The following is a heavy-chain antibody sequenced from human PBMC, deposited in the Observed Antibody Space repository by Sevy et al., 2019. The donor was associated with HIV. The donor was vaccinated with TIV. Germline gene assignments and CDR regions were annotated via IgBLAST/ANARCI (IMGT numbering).Heavy chain of an antibody. D-gene: IGHD3-16*01. Sequence: GGSLRLSCAASGFTFSIIYMNWVRQSPGKGLEWVGRMKSKIDGGTIDYAAPVKDRFTMSRDDSKNTRYLQMNSLKADDTAVYYCTTVGFPHWGSEAFDIWGQGTMVTVSS. CDR2: MKSKIDGGTI. CDR1: GFTFSIIY. J-gene: IGHJ3*02. V-gene: IGHV3-15*01. CDR3: TTVGFPHWGSEAFDI.